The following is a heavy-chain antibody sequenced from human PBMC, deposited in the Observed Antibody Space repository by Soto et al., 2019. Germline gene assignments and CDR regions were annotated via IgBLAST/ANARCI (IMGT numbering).Heavy chain of an antibody. CDR1: GFTFSSYA. J-gene: IGHJ4*02. Sequence: QVQLVESGGGVVQPGRSLRLSCAASGFTFSSYAMHWVRQAPGKGLEWVAVIWYDGSNKYYADSVKGRFIISRDNSKNTLYLQMNSLRAEDTAVYYCARDKLLGSTVGYHFDYWGQGTLVTVSS. CDR3: ARDKLLGSTVGYHFDY. D-gene: IGHD2-8*02. CDR2: IWYDGSNK. V-gene: IGHV3-33*01.